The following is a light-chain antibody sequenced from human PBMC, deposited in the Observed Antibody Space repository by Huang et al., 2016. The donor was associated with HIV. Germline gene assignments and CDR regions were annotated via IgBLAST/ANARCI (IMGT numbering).Light chain of an antibody. V-gene: IGKV3-11*01. CDR1: QTISSY. Sequence: EIVLTQSPATLSLSPGERASLSCRASQTISSYLAWYQQKPGQAPRLLIYDSSTGATGIPARFSGSGSGTDFTLTISRLEPEDFAVYYCQQRSNWLLTFGGGTKVEIK. CDR3: QQRSNWLLT. J-gene: IGKJ4*01. CDR2: DSS.